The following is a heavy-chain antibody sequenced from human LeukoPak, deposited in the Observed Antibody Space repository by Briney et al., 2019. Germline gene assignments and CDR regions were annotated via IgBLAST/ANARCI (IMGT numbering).Heavy chain of an antibody. CDR1: GYTFTGYY. Sequence: ASVKVSCKASGYTFTGYYMHWVRQAPGQRLEWMGWINAGNGNTKYSQNFQGRVTITRDTSASTAYMELSSLRSEDTAVYYCARDARYYHGSGSYYPDYWGQGTLVTVSS. V-gene: IGHV1-3*01. CDR3: ARDARYYHGSGSYYPDY. CDR2: INAGNGNT. J-gene: IGHJ4*02. D-gene: IGHD3-10*01.